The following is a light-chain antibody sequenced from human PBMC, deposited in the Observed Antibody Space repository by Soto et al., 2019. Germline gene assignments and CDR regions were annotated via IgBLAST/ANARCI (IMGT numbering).Light chain of an antibody. CDR1: QSVSSN. V-gene: IGKV3-15*01. CDR2: GAS. J-gene: IGKJ1*01. Sequence: EIVMTQSPATLSVSPGERATLSCRASQSVSSNLAWYQQKPGQAPRLLIYGASTRATGIPARFSGSGSGTEFTLTISSLQSEDFADYYCQHYNNWPRTFGQGPKLDIK. CDR3: QHYNNWPRT.